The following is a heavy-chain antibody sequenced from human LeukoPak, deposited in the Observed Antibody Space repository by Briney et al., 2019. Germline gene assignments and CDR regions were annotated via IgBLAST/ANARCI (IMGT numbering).Heavy chain of an antibody. CDR3: ARDPRGTTGFDY. CDR1: GFTFSNYQ. J-gene: IGHJ4*02. CDR2: IGTSGSGM. D-gene: IGHD2/OR15-2a*01. V-gene: IGHV3-48*03. Sequence: GGSLRLSCAASGFTFSNYQMNWVRQAPGKGLEWVSYIGTSGSGMYYADSVKGRFTMSRDNAKNSLYLQMNSLRAEDTAVYYCARDPRGTTGFDYWGQGTLVTVSS.